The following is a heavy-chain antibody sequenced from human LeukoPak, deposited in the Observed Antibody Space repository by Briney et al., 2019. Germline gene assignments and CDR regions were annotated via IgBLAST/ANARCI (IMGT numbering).Heavy chain of an antibody. Sequence: PSETLSLTCTVSGGSISNYHWSWIRQPPGKRLEWIGYISYSGSTNSNPSLKSRVTISVDTSKNQFSLKLSSVTAADTAVYYCARGNYDSRGYSNAFDIWGQGAMVTVSS. CDR1: GGSISNYH. CDR3: ARGNYDSRGYSNAFDI. V-gene: IGHV4-59*01. CDR2: ISYSGST. D-gene: IGHD3-22*01. J-gene: IGHJ3*02.